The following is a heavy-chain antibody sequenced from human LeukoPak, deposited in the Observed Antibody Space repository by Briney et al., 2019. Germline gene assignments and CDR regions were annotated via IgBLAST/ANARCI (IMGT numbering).Heavy chain of an antibody. CDR2: MNPNSGNT. D-gene: IGHD6-13*01. V-gene: IGHV1-8*01. J-gene: IGHJ3*02. CDR3: ARGLIAAAIEEGSAFDI. CDR1: RYTFTSYD. Sequence: ASVKVSCKASRYTFTSYDINWVRQATGQGLEWMAWMNPNSGNTGYAQKFQGRITMTRNTSISTAYMELSSLRSEDTAVYYCARGLIAAAIEEGSAFDIWGQGTMVTVSS.